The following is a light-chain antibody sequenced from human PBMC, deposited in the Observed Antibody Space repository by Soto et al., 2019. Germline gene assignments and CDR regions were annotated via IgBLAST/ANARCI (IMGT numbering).Light chain of an antibody. CDR2: EVS. J-gene: IGLJ2*01. CDR1: SSDIGSYHY. CDR3: SAYASSSTLV. Sequence: QSALTQPASVSGSPGQSIAISCTGTSSDIGSYHYVSWYQHHPGKAPKLIIYEVSNRPSGVSDRFSGSKSGNTASLTISGLQAEEEADYYCSAYASSSTLVFGGGTKLTVL. V-gene: IGLV2-14*01.